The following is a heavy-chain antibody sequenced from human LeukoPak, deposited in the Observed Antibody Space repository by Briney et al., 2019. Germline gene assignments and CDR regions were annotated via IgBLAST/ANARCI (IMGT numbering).Heavy chain of an antibody. CDR3: ATLADAFDI. Sequence: GGSLILSCAASGFTFSRYTMNWVRQAPGKGLEWVSSISSSSSHMDYADSVKGRFTISRDNAKNSLYLQMNSLRAEDTAVYYCATLADAFDIWGQGTMVTVSS. CDR2: ISSSSSHM. V-gene: IGHV3-21*01. CDR1: GFTFSRYT. J-gene: IGHJ3*02.